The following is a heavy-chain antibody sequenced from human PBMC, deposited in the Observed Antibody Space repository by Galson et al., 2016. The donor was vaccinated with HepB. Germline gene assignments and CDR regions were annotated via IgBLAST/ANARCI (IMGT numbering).Heavy chain of an antibody. V-gene: IGHV3-11*05. CDR2: ISSSSSYT. J-gene: IGHJ5*02. Sequence: SLRLSCAASGFTFSDYYMSWIRQAPGKGLEWVSYISSSSSYTNYADSVKGRFTISRDNAKNSLYLQMNSLRAEDTAVYYCARARPAYYDILTGYSGSNWFDPWGQGTLVTVSS. CDR1: GFTFSDYY. CDR3: ARARPAYYDILTGYSGSNWFDP. D-gene: IGHD3-9*01.